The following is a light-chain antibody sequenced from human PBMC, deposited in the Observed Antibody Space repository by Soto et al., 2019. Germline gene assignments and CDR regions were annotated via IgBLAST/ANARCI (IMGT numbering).Light chain of an antibody. CDR2: DVS. CDR3: SSYTSSSTLPLYV. J-gene: IGLJ1*01. Sequence: QSVLNQPASVSGSPGQSITISCTGTSSDVGGYNYVSWYQQHPGKAPKLMIYDVSNRPSGVSNRFSGSKSGNTASLTISGLQAEDEADYYCSSYTSSSTLPLYVFGTGTKVTVL. CDR1: SSDVGGYNY. V-gene: IGLV2-14*01.